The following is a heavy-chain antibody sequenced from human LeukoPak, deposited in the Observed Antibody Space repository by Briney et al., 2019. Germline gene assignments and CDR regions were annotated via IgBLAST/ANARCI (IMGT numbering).Heavy chain of an antibody. J-gene: IGHJ4*02. CDR3: ARDRNIVVVTAFDY. CDR1: GYSIGSGYY. V-gene: IGHV4-38-2*02. D-gene: IGHD2-21*02. CDR2: IYHSGST. Sequence: SETLSLTCTVSGYSIGSGYYWGWIRQPPGKGLEWIGSIYHSGSTYYNPSLKSRVTISVDTSKNQFSLKLSSVTAADTAVYYCARDRNIVVVTAFDYWGQGTLVTVSS.